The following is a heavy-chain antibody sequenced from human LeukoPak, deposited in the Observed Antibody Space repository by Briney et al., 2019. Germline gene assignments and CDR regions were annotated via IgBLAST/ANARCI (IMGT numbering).Heavy chain of an antibody. CDR2: ITHRGST. CDR3: AREGHGSGSYYPGP. Sequence: SETLSLTCVVYGGSFSSNYWSWIRQPPGKGLEWIGEITHRGSTDYNPSLKSRVTMSVDTSKNQLSLRLSSVTAADTAVYYCAREGHGSGSYYPGPWGQGTLVTVSS. J-gene: IGHJ5*02. D-gene: IGHD3-10*01. CDR1: GGSFSSNY. V-gene: IGHV4-34*01.